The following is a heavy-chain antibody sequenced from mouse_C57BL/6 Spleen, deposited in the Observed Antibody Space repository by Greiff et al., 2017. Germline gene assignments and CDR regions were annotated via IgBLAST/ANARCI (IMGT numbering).Heavy chain of an antibody. V-gene: IGHV1-15*01. CDR2: IDPETGGT. CDR1: GYTFTDYE. D-gene: IGHD1-3*01. J-gene: IGHJ4*01. CDR3: TSYIYAMDY. Sequence: VQGVESGAELVRPGASVTLSCKASGYTFTDYEMHWVKQTPVHGLEWIGAIDPETGGTAYNQKFKGKAILTADKSSSTAYMELRSLTSEDSAVYYCTSYIYAMDYWGQGTSVTVSS.